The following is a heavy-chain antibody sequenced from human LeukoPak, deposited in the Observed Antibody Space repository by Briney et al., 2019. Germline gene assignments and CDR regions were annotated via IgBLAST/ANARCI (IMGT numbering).Heavy chain of an antibody. D-gene: IGHD5-18*01. Sequence: GGSLRLPCAASGFTFSSYAMSWVRQAPGKGLEWVSAISGSGGSTYYADSVKGRFTISRDNSKNTLYLQMNSLRAEDTAVYYCAKDTGYSYGYSDYWGQGTLVTVSS. V-gene: IGHV3-23*01. J-gene: IGHJ4*02. CDR3: AKDTGYSYGYSDY. CDR1: GFTFSSYA. CDR2: ISGSGGST.